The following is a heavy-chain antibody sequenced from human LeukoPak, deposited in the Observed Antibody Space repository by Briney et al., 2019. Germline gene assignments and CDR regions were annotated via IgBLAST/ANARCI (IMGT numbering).Heavy chain of an antibody. Sequence: GGSLRLSCAASGFTFSSYGMSWVRQAPGKGLEWVSSISGSGGMTYYADSVKGRFTISRDNSKNTLYLQMNSLRAEDTAVYYCARGIAAVGTWCCDPWGQGTLVTVSS. V-gene: IGHV3-23*01. D-gene: IGHD6-13*01. CDR1: GFTFSSYG. J-gene: IGHJ5*02. CDR2: ISGSGGMT. CDR3: ARGIAAVGTWCCDP.